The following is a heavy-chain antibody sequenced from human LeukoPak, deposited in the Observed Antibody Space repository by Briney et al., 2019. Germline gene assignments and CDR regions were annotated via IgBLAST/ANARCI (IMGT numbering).Heavy chain of an antibody. CDR1: GYTFTTYW. J-gene: IGHJ4*02. CDR3: ARGVLSGDYGRYFDY. V-gene: IGHV1-2*02. CDR2: TNPTSGGT. Sequence: ASVKVSCKASGYTFTTYWIHWVRQAPGQGLEWMGWTNPTSGGTNYAQKFQGRVTMTRDTPISTAYMELSRLTSDDTAVYYCARGVLSGDYGRYFDYWGQGALVTVSS. D-gene: IGHD4-17*01.